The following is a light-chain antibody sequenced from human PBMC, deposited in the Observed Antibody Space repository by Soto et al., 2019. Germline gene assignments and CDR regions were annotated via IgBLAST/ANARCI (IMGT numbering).Light chain of an antibody. CDR1: QFVASGH. CDR3: QQYGSSVT. J-gene: IGKJ5*01. V-gene: IGKV3-20*01. Sequence: EIVMTQSPGTLSVSSGEGATLSCRASQFVASGHVAWYQQKPGQAPRLLIYDASTRATGIPDRFSGSGSGTDFSLTISRLEPEDFAVYYWQQYGSSVTFGQGTRLEI. CDR2: DAS.